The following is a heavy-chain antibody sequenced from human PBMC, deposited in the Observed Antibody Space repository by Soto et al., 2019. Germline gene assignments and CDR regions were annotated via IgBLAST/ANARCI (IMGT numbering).Heavy chain of an antibody. Sequence: EVQLVESGGGLVQPGGSLRLSCAASGFTFSSYWMHWVCQVPGKGLLWVSRIDEYGSTINYADSVKGRFTISRDNARNTLYLEMNSLRAEDTALYYCTRDIGGKGAYWGPGTLVTVSS. D-gene: IGHD3-10*01. J-gene: IGHJ4*02. CDR2: IDEYGSTI. CDR1: GFTFSSYW. CDR3: TRDIGGKGAY. V-gene: IGHV3-74*01.